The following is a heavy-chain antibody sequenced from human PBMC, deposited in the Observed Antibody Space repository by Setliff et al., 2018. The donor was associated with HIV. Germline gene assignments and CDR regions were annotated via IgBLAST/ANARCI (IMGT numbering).Heavy chain of an antibody. V-gene: IGHV4-61*01. D-gene: IGHD3-10*01. J-gene: IGHJ4*02. CDR2: FYYSGST. Sequence: SETLSLTCTVSGGSISSGSYYWTWIRQSPGKGLEWIGYFYYSGSTYYNPSLRSRLTISADTSKKQLYLRVTSVTAADTAVYYCARALMVRGVTTPFDSWGQGTLVTVSS. CDR3: ARALMVRGVTTPFDS. CDR1: GGSISSGSYY.